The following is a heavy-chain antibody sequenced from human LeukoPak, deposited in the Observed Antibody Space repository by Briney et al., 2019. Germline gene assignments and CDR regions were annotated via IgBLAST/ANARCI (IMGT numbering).Heavy chain of an antibody. J-gene: IGHJ6*03. Sequence: GRSLSLSCAASGFTFSNYAMHWVRQAPGKGLEWVAVISFDGRDKYYADSVMGRFAISRDYSKNALFLQVNSLRAEDTAVYYCARSEYYYYQMDVWGKGTTATVSS. CDR1: GFTFSNYA. CDR3: ARSEYYYYQMDV. CDR2: ISFDGRDK. V-gene: IGHV3-30*01. D-gene: IGHD3-3*01.